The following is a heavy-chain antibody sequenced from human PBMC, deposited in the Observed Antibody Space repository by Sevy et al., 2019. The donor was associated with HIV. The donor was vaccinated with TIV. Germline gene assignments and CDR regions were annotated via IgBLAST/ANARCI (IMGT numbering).Heavy chain of an antibody. J-gene: IGHJ3*02. D-gene: IGHD2-2*01. V-gene: IGHV4-34*01. CDR1: GGSFSGYY. CDR3: ARHCSSNSCSHAFDI. Sequence: SETLSLTCAVYGGSFSGYYWSRIRQPPGKGLEWIGEINHSGSTNYNPSLKSRVTISGDTSKNQFSLKLSSVTAADTAVYYCARHCSSNSCSHAFDIWGQGTMVTVSS. CDR2: INHSGST.